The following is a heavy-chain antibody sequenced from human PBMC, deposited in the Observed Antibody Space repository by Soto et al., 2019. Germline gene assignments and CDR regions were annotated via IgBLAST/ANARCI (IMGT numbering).Heavy chain of an antibody. CDR1: GGTFSSYA. Sequence: QVQLVQSGAEVKKPGSSVKVSCKASGGTFSSYAISWVRQAPGQGLEWMGGIIPIFGTANYAQKFQGRVTITADESTSTAYMELSSLRSEGTAVYYCARGQIHHSGSYPLLSKTPLKAISSNNQGGGLYYYYGMDVWGQGTTVTVSS. V-gene: IGHV1-69*01. J-gene: IGHJ6*02. D-gene: IGHD1-26*01. CDR3: ARGQIHHSGSYPLLSKTPLKAISSNNQGGGLYYYYGMDV. CDR2: IIPIFGTA.